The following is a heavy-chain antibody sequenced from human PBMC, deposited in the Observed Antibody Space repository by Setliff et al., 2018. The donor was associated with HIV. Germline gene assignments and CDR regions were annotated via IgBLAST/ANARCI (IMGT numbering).Heavy chain of an antibody. V-gene: IGHV4-39*07. CDR1: GGPITTSTYY. CDR3: EAATVGQTGYYGIDV. Sequence: SETLSLTCTVSGGPITTSTYYWGWIRQPPGKGLEWTGNIYQSGTTFYNASLRSRVTMSVDTSKNQFSLKLNFVTAADTAVYYCEAATVGQTGYYGIDVWGQGTAVTVS. CDR2: IYQSGTT. J-gene: IGHJ6*02. D-gene: IGHD1-26*01.